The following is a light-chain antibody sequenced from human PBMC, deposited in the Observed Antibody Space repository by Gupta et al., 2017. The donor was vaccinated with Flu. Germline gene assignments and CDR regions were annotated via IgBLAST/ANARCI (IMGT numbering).Light chain of an antibody. J-gene: IGKJ2*01. Sequence: IVLTQSPDPLALSLGARSTINCQSSQTVLYSSDNKNYLAWYQQRPGQPPKLLIYWASTRESGVPERVRGSGSGTEFTLTISSLQAEDVAVYHCQQYYSVPQRFGQGTRLEIK. V-gene: IGKV4-1*01. CDR2: WAS. CDR3: QQYYSVPQR. CDR1: QTVLYSSDNKNY.